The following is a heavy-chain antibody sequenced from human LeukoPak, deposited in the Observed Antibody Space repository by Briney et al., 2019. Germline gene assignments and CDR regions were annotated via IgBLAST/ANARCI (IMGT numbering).Heavy chain of an antibody. CDR2: IYSDNT. D-gene: IGHD4/OR15-4a*01. V-gene: IGHV3-53*01. Sequence: GGSLRLSCTVSGFTVSTNSMSWVRQAPGKGLEWVSFIYSDNTHYSDSVKGRFTISRDNSKNTLYLQMTSLRAEDTAVYYCARRAGAYSHPYDYWGQGTLVTVSS. J-gene: IGHJ4*02. CDR1: GFTVSTNS. CDR3: ARRAGAYSHPYDY.